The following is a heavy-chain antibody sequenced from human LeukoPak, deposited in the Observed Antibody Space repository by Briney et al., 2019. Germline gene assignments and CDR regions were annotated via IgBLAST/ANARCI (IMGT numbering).Heavy chain of an antibody. CDR3: ARGFGAGNYYYGWFDP. Sequence: PSETLSLTCTVSGTSISTFYWSWTRQSPGKGLEWIGYVYYTGSTDYNPSLKSRVTISVDTSESQFSLKLTSATAADTAVYYCARGFGAGNYYYGWFDPWGQGTLVSVSS. J-gene: IGHJ5*02. D-gene: IGHD3-10*01. CDR2: VYYTGST. V-gene: IGHV4-59*01. CDR1: GTSISTFY.